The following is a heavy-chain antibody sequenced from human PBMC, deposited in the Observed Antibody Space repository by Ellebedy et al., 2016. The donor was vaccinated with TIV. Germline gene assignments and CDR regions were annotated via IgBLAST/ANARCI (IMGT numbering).Heavy chain of an antibody. J-gene: IGHJ4*02. V-gene: IGHV3-7*01. CDR3: EREPFRGEAPTGDY. CDR1: GFTLSNHW. Sequence: PGGSLRLSCVGSGFTLSNHWMNWVRQAPGKGLQWVAIIKQDGSEKYYADSVKGRFTISRDNAKNSLYLQMNNLRVEDTAVYYCEREPFRGEAPTGDYWGQGTLVAVSS. D-gene: IGHD3-10*01. CDR2: IKQDGSEK.